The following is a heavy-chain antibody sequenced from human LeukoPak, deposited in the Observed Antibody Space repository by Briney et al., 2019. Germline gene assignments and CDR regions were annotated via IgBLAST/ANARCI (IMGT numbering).Heavy chain of an antibody. V-gene: IGHV3-23*01. D-gene: IGHD2-2*02. Sequence: PGGSLRLSCAASGFTFSSYAMSWVRQAPGKGLEWVSAISGSGGSTYYADSVKGRFTISRDNSKNTLYLQMNSLRAEDTAVYYCAKRDIVVVPAAIRGYGMDVWGKGTTVTVSS. J-gene: IGHJ6*04. CDR3: AKRDIVVVPAAIRGYGMDV. CDR2: ISGSGGST. CDR1: GFTFSSYA.